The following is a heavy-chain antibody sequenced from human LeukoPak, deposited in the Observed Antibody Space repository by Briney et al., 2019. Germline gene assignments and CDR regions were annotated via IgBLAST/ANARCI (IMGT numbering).Heavy chain of an antibody. D-gene: IGHD3-3*02. Sequence: GRSLRLSCAASGFTFSSYAMHWVRQAPGKGLEWVAVISYDGSNKYYADSVKGRFTISRDNSKNTLYLQMNSLRAEDTAVYYCARGSYISPWGQGTLVTVSS. CDR2: ISYDGSNK. CDR1: GFTFSSYA. V-gene: IGHV3-30-3*01. CDR3: ARGSYISP. J-gene: IGHJ5*02.